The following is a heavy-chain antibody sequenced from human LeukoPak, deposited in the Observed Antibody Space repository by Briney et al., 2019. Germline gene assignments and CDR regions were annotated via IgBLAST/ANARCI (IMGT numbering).Heavy chain of an antibody. CDR1: GGTFSSYA. J-gene: IGHJ5*02. CDR2: IIPIFGTA. V-gene: IGHV1-69*13. CDR3: ARGGSTVTTSWFDP. D-gene: IGHD4-17*01. Sequence: ASVKVSCKASGGTFSSYAISWVRQAPGQGPEWMGGIIPIFGTANYAQKFQGRVTITADESTSTAYMELSSLRSEDTAVYYCARGGSTVTTSWFDPWGQGTLVTVSS.